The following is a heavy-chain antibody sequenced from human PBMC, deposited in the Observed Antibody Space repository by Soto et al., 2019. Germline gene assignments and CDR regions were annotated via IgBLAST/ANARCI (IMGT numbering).Heavy chain of an antibody. V-gene: IGHV3-23*01. D-gene: IGHD1-1*01. CDR2: ISAGGGTT. Sequence: PGASLRLSCPASGFTCGLYAMNWARQPPGKGLEWLSVISAGGGTTYYAESVKGRFTISRDTSNNTLCLQMNSLRAEDTAVYYCAKDPSRVQAMPSGLDVLRHGTTVTVSS. CDR1: GFTCGLYA. J-gene: IGHJ6*02. CDR3: AKDPSRVQAMPSGLDV.